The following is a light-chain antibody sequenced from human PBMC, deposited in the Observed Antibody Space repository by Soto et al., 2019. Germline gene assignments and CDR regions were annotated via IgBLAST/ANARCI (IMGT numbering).Light chain of an antibody. Sequence: QSALTQPASVSGSPGQSITISCTGTSSDVGGHNYVYWYQQHPGKAPKLMIYEVSNRPSGVSNRFSGSKSGNTASLTISGLQAEDEADYYCSSYTSSSTRVFGGGTKLTV. CDR2: EVS. CDR1: SSDVGGHNY. J-gene: IGLJ3*02. V-gene: IGLV2-14*01. CDR3: SSYTSSSTRV.